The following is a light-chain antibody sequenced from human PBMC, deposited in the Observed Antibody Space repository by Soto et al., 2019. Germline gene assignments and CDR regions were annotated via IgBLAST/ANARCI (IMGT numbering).Light chain of an antibody. Sequence: DIQMTQSPSSLSASVGDRVTITCRASQSISIYLNWYQQKPGKAPKLLIYAASSLQSGVPSRFRGSGSGTDFTLTISSLQPEDFATYYCQQSYSTPYTFGQGTKVEIK. V-gene: IGKV1-39*01. J-gene: IGKJ2*01. CDR1: QSISIY. CDR2: AAS. CDR3: QQSYSTPYT.